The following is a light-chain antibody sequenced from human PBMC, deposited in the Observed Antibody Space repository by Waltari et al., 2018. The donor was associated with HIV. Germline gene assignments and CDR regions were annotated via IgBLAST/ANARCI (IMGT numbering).Light chain of an antibody. Sequence: QSALTQPASVSGSPGPSITISCTGTSSDVGSYHLVSWYQQYPGKVPKLMIYEVSKRPSGVSNRFSGSKSGNMASLTISGLQAEDEADYYCCSYAGSSTPFVFGTATKVTVL. J-gene: IGLJ1*01. CDR3: CSYAGSSTPFV. CDR1: SSDVGSYHL. V-gene: IGLV2-23*02. CDR2: EVS.